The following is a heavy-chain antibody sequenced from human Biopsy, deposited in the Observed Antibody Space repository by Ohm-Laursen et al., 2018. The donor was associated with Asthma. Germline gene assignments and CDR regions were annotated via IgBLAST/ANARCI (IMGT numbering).Heavy chain of an antibody. CDR1: GGSINIGDFY. Sequence: PSDTLSLTWAVSGGSINIGDFYWSWIRQHPVKGLEWIGYIYYSGSTYYNPSLKSRVSISLDTSKNQFSLSLTSVTAADTAVYYCARTTYGDDGFDPWGQGTLVTVSS. V-gene: IGHV4-31*11. D-gene: IGHD4-17*01. CDR2: IYYSGST. J-gene: IGHJ5*02. CDR3: ARTTYGDDGFDP.